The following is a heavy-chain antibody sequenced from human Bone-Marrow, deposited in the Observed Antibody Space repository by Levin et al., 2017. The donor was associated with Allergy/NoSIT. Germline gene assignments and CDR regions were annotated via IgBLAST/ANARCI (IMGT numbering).Heavy chain of an antibody. J-gene: IGHJ4*02. CDR2: ISGDGDNI. V-gene: IGHV3-23*01. D-gene: IGHD3-22*01. CDR1: GFTFSTYA. Sequence: GESLKISCTASGFTFSTYAMTWVRQAPGKGLEWISGISGDGDNIHYADSVQGRFTVSRDNSKNTVYLQMDSLGAEDTAIYYCAKDRLRGVVVISLTDSWGQGTRVTVSP. CDR3: AKDRLRGVVVISLTDS.